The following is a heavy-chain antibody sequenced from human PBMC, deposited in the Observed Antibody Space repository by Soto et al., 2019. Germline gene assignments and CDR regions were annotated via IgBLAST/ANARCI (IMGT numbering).Heavy chain of an antibody. CDR1: GFTFSSYS. V-gene: IGHV3-48*01. Sequence: EVQLVESGGGLVQPGGSLRLSCAASGFTFSSYSMNWVRQAPGKGLEWVSYISSSSSTIYYADSVKGRFTISRDNAKNSLYLKMNSLRAEDTAVYYCAREGGMDCSGGSCYSNYYYGMDVWGQGTTVTVSS. J-gene: IGHJ6*02. CDR2: ISSSSSTI. D-gene: IGHD2-15*01. CDR3: AREGGMDCSGGSCYSNYYYGMDV.